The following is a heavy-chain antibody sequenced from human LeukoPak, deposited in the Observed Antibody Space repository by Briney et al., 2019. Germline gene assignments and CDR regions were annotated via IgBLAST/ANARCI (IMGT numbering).Heavy chain of an antibody. V-gene: IGHV3-48*04. D-gene: IGHD6-13*01. J-gene: IGHJ6*03. CDR2: ISSSSSTI. CDR1: GFTFSSYS. Sequence: GGSLRLSCAASGFTFSSYSMNWVRQAPGKGLEWVSYISSSSSTIYYADSVKGRFTISRDNAKNSLYLQLNSPRAEDTAVYYCARDAPIAAEGMDVWGKGTTVTVSS. CDR3: ARDAPIAAEGMDV.